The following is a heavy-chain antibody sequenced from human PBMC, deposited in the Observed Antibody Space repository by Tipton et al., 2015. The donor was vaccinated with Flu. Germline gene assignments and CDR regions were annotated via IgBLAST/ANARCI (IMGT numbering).Heavy chain of an antibody. V-gene: IGHV3-49*04. CDR3: TRDPADSSVNAAPYGMDV. J-gene: IGHJ6*02. CDR2: IRSKGYGETT. D-gene: IGHD6-19*01. Sequence: LRLSCRASGFSFGDYAMAWVRQAPGKGLEWLSLIRSKGYGETTDYAASVKGRFTISRDDSKSIAYLQMNSLKTEDTAVYYCTRDPADSSVNAAPYGMDVWGQGTTVTVSS. CDR1: GFSFGDYA.